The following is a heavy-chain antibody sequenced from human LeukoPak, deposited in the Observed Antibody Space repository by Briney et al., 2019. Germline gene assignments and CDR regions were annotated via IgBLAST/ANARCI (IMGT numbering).Heavy chain of an antibody. V-gene: IGHV3-48*02. CDR1: GFSFSSNS. J-gene: IGHJ4*02. Sequence: GGSLRLSCGASGFSFSSNSMNWVRQAPGKGLEWVSYISGSGSSIYYADSVKGRFTISRDNAKNALYLQMNSLRDEDTAVYYCARDRGSGSYPFDYWGQGTLVTVSS. CDR2: ISGSGSSI. CDR3: ARDRGSGSYPFDY. D-gene: IGHD3-10*01.